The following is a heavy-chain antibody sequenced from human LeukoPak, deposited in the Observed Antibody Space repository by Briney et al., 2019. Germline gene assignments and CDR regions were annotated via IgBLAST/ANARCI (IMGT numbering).Heavy chain of an antibody. J-gene: IGHJ4*02. CDR3: AKVGAVAPSIDY. CDR2: ISGSGGST. CDR1: GFTFSSYA. V-gene: IGHV3-23*01. D-gene: IGHD6-19*01. Sequence: SGGSLRLSCAASGFTFSSYAMSWVRQAPGKGLEWVSAISGSGGSTYYADSVKGRFTISRGNSKNTLYLQMNSLRAEDTAVYYCAKVGAVAPSIDYWGQGTLVTVSS.